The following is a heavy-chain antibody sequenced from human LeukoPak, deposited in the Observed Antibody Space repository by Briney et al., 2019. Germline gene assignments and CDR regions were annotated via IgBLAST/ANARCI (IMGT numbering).Heavy chain of an antibody. CDR2: MNPNSGNT. V-gene: IGHV1-8*01. J-gene: IGHJ6*02. D-gene: IGHD6-19*01. Sequence: ASLKVSCKASGYTFTSYAIDWVPQATGQGLEWMGWMNPNSGNTSYAQKSQGRVTMTRNTSRSTAYMELSSLRSEDTAVYYGGRDGTYVAVAGTRPCGMDGWGQGTTVTVSS. CDR3: GRDGTYVAVAGTRPCGMDG. CDR1: GYTFTSYA.